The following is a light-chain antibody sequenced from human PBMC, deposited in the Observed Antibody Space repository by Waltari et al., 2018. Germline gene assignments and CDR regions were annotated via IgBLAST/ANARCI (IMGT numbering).Light chain of an antibody. CDR3: SAYTSRGTLK. V-gene: IGLV2-14*03. CDR2: DLT. CDR1: SDDIGAYSY. J-gene: IGLJ2*01. Sequence: QSALTQPASVSGSPGQSLTISCTGTSDDIGAYSYVTWYHQRPGKVPKLIIYDLTERPSGVSNLVSGSKSGSTASLTVSGLQAENEGLFYGSAYTSRGTLKFGGGTRVTVL.